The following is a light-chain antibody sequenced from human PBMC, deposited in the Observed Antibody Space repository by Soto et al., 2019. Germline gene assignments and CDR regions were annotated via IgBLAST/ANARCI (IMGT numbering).Light chain of an antibody. CDR1: QSVSNN. CDR2: DAS. CDR3: QQHSNWPLT. V-gene: IGKV3-11*01. J-gene: IGKJ4*01. Sequence: EIVLIQSPATLSLSPGERATLSCRASQSVSNNLAWYQQNPGQAPRLLIFDASNRATGIPARFSGSGSGTDFTLTISSLEPEDFAVYYYQQHSNWPLTFGGGTKVEIK.